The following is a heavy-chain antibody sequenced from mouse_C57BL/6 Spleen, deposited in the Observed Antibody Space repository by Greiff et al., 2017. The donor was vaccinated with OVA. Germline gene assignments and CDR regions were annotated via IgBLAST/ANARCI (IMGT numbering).Heavy chain of an antibody. CDR1: GYAFTNYL. CDR3: ARSPYYGISYGDYAMDY. J-gene: IGHJ4*01. CDR2: INPGSGGT. D-gene: IGHD1-1*01. Sequence: QVQLQQSGAELVRPGTSVKVSCKASGYAFTNYLIEWVKQRPGQGLEWIGVINPGSGGTNYNEKFKGKATLTADKSSSTAYMQLSSLTSEDSAVYFCARSPYYGISYGDYAMDYWGQGTSVTVSS. V-gene: IGHV1-54*01.